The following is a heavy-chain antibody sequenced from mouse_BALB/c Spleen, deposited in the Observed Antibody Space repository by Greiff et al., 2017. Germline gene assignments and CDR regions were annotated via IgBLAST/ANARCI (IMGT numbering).Heavy chain of an antibody. CDR2: INPNNGGT. J-gene: IGHJ3*01. V-gene: IGHV1-18*01. CDR3: ARTGAYYGNTGFAY. D-gene: IGHD2-10*01. Sequence: EVQLQQSGPELVKPGASVKIPCKASGYTFTDYNMDWVKQSHGKSLEWIGDINPNNGGTIYNQKFKGKATLTVGKSSSTAYMQLRSLTSEDTAVYYCARTGAYYGNTGFAYWGQGTLVTVSA. CDR1: GYTFTDYN.